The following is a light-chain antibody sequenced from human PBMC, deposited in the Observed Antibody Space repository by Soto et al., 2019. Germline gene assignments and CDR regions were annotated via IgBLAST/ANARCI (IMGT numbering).Light chain of an antibody. J-gene: IGKJ4*01. CDR1: QSVSIN. CDR3: QQRSSWPPIT. CDR2: DAS. Sequence: EIVMTQSPGTLSVSPGERATLSCRASQSVSINLAWYQQKPGQAPRLLIYDASNRPTGIPARFTGSGSGTDFNLTISSLEPEDFAVYYCQQRSSWPPITFGGGTKVDIK. V-gene: IGKV3-11*01.